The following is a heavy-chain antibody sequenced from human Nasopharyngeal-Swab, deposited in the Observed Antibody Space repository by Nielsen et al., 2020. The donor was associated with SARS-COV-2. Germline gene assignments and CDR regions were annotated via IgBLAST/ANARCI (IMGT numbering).Heavy chain of an antibody. CDR2: IYYSGST. CDR3: ASLLRSYCSGGSCYPNGMDV. V-gene: IGHV4-59*01. J-gene: IGHJ6*02. CDR1: GGSISSYY. Sequence: SETLSLTCTVSGGSISSYYRSWIRQPPGKGLEWIGYIYYSGSTNYNPSLKSRVTISVDTSKNQFSLKLSSVTAADTAVYYCASLLRSYCSGGSCYPNGMDVWGQGTTVTVSS. D-gene: IGHD2-15*01.